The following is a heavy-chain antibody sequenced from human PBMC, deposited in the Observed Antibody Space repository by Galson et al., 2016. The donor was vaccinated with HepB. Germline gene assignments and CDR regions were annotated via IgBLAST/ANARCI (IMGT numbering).Heavy chain of an antibody. J-gene: IGHJ6*02. CDR3: ARDPQTEAGYSYRRYHYYYGMDV. CDR2: STPIFGTA. D-gene: IGHD5-18*01. Sequence: SVKVSCKASGGTLSRNTISWVRQAPGQGLEWMGGSTPIFGTANYAQKFQGRVTITVDESTRTAYMELTSLTSEDTAVYYCARDPQTEAGYSYRRYHYYYGMDVWGQGTTVTVSS. CDR1: GGTLSRNT. V-gene: IGHV1-69*13.